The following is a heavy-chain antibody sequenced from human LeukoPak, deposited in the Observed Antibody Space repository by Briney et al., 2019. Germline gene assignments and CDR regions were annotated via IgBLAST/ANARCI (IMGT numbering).Heavy chain of an antibody. V-gene: IGHV1-69*04. J-gene: IGHJ6*02. CDR2: IIPILGIA. CDR3: ASTYCGGDCYSEYYYYYGMDV. Sequence: ASVKVSCKASGGTFNSYAISWVRQAPGQGLEWMGRIIPILGIANYAQKFQGRVTITADKSTSTAYMELSSLRSEDTAVYYCASTYCGGDCYSEYYYYYGMDVWGQGTTVTVSS. CDR1: GGTFNSYA. D-gene: IGHD2-21*02.